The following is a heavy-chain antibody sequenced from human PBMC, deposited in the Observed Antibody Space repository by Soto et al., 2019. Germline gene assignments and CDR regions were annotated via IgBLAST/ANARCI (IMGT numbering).Heavy chain of an antibody. CDR3: AKLARSYEFDY. CDR2: ISYDGSNK. D-gene: IGHD5-18*01. CDR1: GFTFSSYG. V-gene: IGHV3-30*18. J-gene: IGHJ4*02. Sequence: GGSLRLSCAASGFTFSSYGMHWVRQAPDKGLEWVAVISYDGSNKYYADSVKGRFTISRDNSKNTLYLQMNSLRAEDTAVYYCAKLARSYEFDYWGQGTLVTVSS.